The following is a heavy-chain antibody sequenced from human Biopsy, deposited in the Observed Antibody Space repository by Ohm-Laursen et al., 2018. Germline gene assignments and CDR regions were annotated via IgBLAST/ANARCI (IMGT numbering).Heavy chain of an antibody. D-gene: IGHD3-16*01. V-gene: IGHV4-34*01. CDR3: ARDSRGGHLNTTLITGKNLDS. Sequence: GTLSLTCAVYGGSFSGYYWSWIRQPPGKGLEWIGEINHSGSTNYNPSLKSRVTISVDTSKDQFSLKLNSVTAADTAVYFCARDSRGGHLNTTLITGKNLDSWGQGILVTVSS. CDR1: GGSFSGYY. CDR2: INHSGST. J-gene: IGHJ4*02.